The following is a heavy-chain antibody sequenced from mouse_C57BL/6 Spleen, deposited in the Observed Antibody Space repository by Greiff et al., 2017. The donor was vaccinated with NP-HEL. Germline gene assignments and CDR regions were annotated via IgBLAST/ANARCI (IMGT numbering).Heavy chain of an antibody. Sequence: VQLQQSGPELVKPGASVKISCKASGYSFTSYYMNWVKQSPEQSLEWIGEINPSTGGTTYNQKFKGKATLTVDKSSSTAYMQLNSLTSEDSAVYYCARSGVTYGAMGYWGQGTSVTVSS. CDR2: INPSTGGT. V-gene: IGHV1-42*01. CDR3: ARSGVTYGAMGY. CDR1: GYSFTSYY. D-gene: IGHD5-1*01. J-gene: IGHJ4*01.